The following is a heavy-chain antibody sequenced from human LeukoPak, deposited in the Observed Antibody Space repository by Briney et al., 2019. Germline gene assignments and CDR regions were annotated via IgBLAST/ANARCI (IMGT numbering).Heavy chain of an antibody. Sequence: GGSLRLSCAVSGFTFSKYAMNWVRQGPGKDLEWVSGIGASGGTTYYADSVQGRFTISRDNSKNTLYLQLNRLSADDTGVYFCAKDLEAVAGTIVNDYWGQGTLVTVSS. D-gene: IGHD6-19*01. CDR3: AKDLEAVAGTIVNDY. J-gene: IGHJ4*02. V-gene: IGHV3-23*01. CDR1: GFTFSKYA. CDR2: IGASGGTT.